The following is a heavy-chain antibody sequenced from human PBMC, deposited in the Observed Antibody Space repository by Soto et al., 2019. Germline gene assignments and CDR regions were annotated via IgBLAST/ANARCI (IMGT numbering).Heavy chain of an antibody. CDR1: GDTFTNFG. D-gene: IGHD3-10*01. Sequence: HLVQSGPEVKKPGAAVTVSCKTSGDTFTNFGLSWVRQAPGQGLEWMGWIATYKSNTNDAQKFQGRLTLTTDTSTSTGYMELKSLEYDDTAVYYCARVLRGVVNWFDPGGQGTLVTVSS. CDR3: ARVLRGVVNWFDP. CDR2: IATYKSNT. V-gene: IGHV1-18*01. J-gene: IGHJ5*02.